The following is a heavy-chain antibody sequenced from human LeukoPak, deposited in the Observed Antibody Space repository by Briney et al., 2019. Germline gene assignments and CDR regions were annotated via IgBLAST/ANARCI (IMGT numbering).Heavy chain of an antibody. D-gene: IGHD3-9*01. Sequence: SSETLPLTCTVSGGSISSYYWSWIRQPPGKGLEWIGEINHSGTTNYNPSLKSRVTISIDTSKNHFSLKLNSVTAADTAVYYCARVDILTGSGNWLDPWGQGTLVTVSS. CDR1: GGSISSYY. CDR3: ARVDILTGSGNWLDP. V-gene: IGHV4-34*01. CDR2: INHSGTT. J-gene: IGHJ5*02.